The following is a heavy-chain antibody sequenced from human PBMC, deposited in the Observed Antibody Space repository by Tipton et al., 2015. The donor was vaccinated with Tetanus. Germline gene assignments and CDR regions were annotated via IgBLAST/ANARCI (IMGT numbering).Heavy chain of an antibody. V-gene: IGHV4-39*01. D-gene: IGHD2-15*01. CDR1: GGSVSSGSYY. J-gene: IGHJ5*02. CDR2: IHYTGST. CDR3: ARQSCSGGSCRFDP. Sequence: TLSLTCTVSGGSVSSGSYYWSWIRQPPGKGLEWIGSIHYTGSTYLNPSLKSRVTISVDTSKNQFSLNLTSVTAADTAFYYCARQSCSGGSCRFDPWGQGTLVTVSS.